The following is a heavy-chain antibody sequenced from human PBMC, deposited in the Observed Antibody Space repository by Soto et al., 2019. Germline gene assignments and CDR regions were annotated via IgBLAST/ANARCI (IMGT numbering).Heavy chain of an antibody. J-gene: IGHJ4*02. Sequence: EVQLVESGGGVVRPGGSLRLSCASSGFTFDDYGMSWVRQAPGKGLEWVSGINWNGGSTGYADSVKGRFTISRDNAKNSLYLQMNSLRAEDTALYHCARVSGDSAAGNFDYWGQGTLVTVSS. V-gene: IGHV3-20*01. CDR1: GFTFDDYG. D-gene: IGHD6-13*01. CDR2: INWNGGST. CDR3: ARVSGDSAAGNFDY.